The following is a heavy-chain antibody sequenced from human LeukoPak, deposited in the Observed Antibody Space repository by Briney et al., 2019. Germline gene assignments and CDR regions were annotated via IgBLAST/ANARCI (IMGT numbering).Heavy chain of an antibody. J-gene: IGHJ6*02. CDR3: AKSKTGWDYYCGMDV. CDR1: GFTFSTYA. Sequence: GGSLRLSCAASGFTFSTYAIHWVRQAPGKGLEWVAIMSYDGSHKYYADSVKGRFTISRDNSKNTLFLQMNSLRAEDTAVYYCAKSKTGWDYYCGMDVWGQGTTVTVSS. CDR2: MSYDGSHK. V-gene: IGHV3-30*18. D-gene: IGHD1-26*01.